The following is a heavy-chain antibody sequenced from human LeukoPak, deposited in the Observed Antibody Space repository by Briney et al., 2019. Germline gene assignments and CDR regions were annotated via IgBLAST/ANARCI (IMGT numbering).Heavy chain of an antibody. V-gene: IGHV1-18*01. D-gene: IGHD3-10*01. CDR1: GYTFTSYG. CDR3: ARDPYYFGSGSYFSASYFDS. Sequence: ASVKVSCKASGYTFTSYGISWVRQAPGQGLEWMGWISAYNGNPNYAQELQGRVTMTTDTSTTTAYMELRSLRSDDTAVYYCARDPYYFGSGSYFSASYFDSWGQGTLVTVSS. J-gene: IGHJ4*02. CDR2: ISAYNGNP.